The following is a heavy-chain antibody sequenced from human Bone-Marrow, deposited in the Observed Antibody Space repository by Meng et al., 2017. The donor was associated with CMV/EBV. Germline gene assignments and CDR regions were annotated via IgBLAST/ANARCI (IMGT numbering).Heavy chain of an antibody. V-gene: IGHV1-2*02. D-gene: IGHD2-2*01. CDR2: INPNSGGT. CDR1: GYTFTSYD. J-gene: IGHJ4*02. CDR3: ARDRSIYCSSTSCYSTSLFDY. Sequence: ASVKVSCKASGYTFTSYDINWVRQATGQGLEWMGWINPNSGGTNYAQKFQGRVTMTRDTSISTAYMELSRLRSDDTAVYYCARDRSIYCSSTSCYSTSLFDYWGQGTLVTVSS.